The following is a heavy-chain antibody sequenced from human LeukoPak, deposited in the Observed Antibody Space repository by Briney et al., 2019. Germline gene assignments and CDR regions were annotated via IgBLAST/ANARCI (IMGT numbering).Heavy chain of an antibody. CDR3: ARGAGWYDN. V-gene: IGHV4-59*01. D-gene: IGHD6-19*01. Sequence: SETLSLTCTVSGGSITSDYWSWLRQPPGKGLEWIAYIRYSGTTNYNPSLKSRVTIPLDTSKNQFSLKLTSVTAADTAVYYCARGAGWYDNWGQGTLVTVSS. CDR2: IRYSGTT. J-gene: IGHJ4*02. CDR1: GGSITSDY.